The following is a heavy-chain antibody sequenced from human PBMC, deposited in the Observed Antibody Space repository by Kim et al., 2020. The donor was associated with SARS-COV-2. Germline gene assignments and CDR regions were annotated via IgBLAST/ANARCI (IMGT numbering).Heavy chain of an antibody. J-gene: IGHJ6*02. V-gene: IGHV4-39*01. CDR3: ARHGGDDSSSFWGFFGMDV. Sequence: SETLSLTCTVSGGSISSSSYYWGWIRQPPGKGLEWIGSIYYSGSTYYNPSLKSRVTISVDTSKNQFSLKLSSVTAADTAVYYCARHGGDDSSSFWGFFGMDVWGQGTTVTVSS. D-gene: IGHD3-22*01. CDR1: GGSISSSSYY. CDR2: IYYSGST.